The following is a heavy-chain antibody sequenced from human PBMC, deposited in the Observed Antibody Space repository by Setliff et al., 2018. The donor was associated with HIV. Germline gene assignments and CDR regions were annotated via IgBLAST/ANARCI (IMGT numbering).Heavy chain of an antibody. D-gene: IGHD2-21*02. Sequence: SETLSLTCTVSGGSISSSSYYWGWIRQPPGKGLEWIGSIYYSGSTYYNPSLKSRVTISVDTSKNQFSLRLSSVTAADTAVYYCARGEFYCGTDCYWSSFDYWGQGILVTVSS. CDR2: IYYSGST. J-gene: IGHJ4*02. CDR1: GGSISSSSYY. CDR3: ARGEFYCGTDCYWSSFDY. V-gene: IGHV4-39*01.